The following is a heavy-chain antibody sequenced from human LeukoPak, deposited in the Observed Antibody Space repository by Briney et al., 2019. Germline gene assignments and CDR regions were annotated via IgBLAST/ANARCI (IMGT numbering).Heavy chain of an antibody. Sequence: GGSLRLSCAASGFTFSSYAMSWIRQAPGKGLEWVSAISGSGGSTYYADSVKGRFTISRDNSKNTLYLQMYSLRAEDTAVYYCAKSLYGHDAFDIWGQGTMVTVSS. V-gene: IGHV3-23*01. D-gene: IGHD3-10*01. J-gene: IGHJ3*02. CDR1: GFTFSSYA. CDR2: ISGSGGST. CDR3: AKSLYGHDAFDI.